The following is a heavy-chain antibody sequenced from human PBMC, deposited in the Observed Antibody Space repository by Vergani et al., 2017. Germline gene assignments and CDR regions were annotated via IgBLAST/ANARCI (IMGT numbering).Heavy chain of an antibody. V-gene: IGHV1-69-2*01. Sequence: EVQLVQSGAEVKKPGATVKISCKVSGYTFTDYFMHWVQQAPGKGLEWMGLVDPEDGETIYAEKFQGRVTITADTSTDTAYMELSSLRSEDTAVYYCATGGIVVVTAIPLPLGYWGQGTLVTVSS. CDR2: VDPEDGET. CDR1: GYTFTDYF. J-gene: IGHJ4*02. D-gene: IGHD2-21*02. CDR3: ATGGIVVVTAIPLPLGY.